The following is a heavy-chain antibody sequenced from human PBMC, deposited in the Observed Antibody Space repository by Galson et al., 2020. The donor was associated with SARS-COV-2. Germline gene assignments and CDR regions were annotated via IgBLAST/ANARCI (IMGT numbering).Heavy chain of an antibody. V-gene: IGHV1-24*01. J-gene: IGHJ2*01. CDR2: SDSEGGET. CDR1: GYALSDLS. D-gene: IGHD3-10*01. Sequence: ASVKVSCKISGYALSDLSIHWVRQAPGKGLEWMGGSDSEGGETMYAQNFQGRVTMTEDTSTDTAYMELGSLRSDDTALYYCATETRLSMLRGLRINWHFDLWGRGALVIVSS. CDR3: ATETRLSMLRGLRINWHFDL.